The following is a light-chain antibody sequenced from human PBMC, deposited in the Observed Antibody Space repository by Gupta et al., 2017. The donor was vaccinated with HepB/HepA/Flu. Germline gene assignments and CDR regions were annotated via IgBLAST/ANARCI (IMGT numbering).Light chain of an antibody. J-gene: IGLJ2*01. Sequence: HSALTQPASRAGSPGQSITISCTGTSSDVGLYDFVSWYQQHPGRAPKLIIYDVYNRPSGISDRFSGSKSGNTASLTISGLQAEDEADYYCNSFTSSSTLVFGGGTKVTVL. V-gene: IGLV2-14*03. CDR3: NSFTSSSTLV. CDR1: SSDVGLYDF. CDR2: DVY.